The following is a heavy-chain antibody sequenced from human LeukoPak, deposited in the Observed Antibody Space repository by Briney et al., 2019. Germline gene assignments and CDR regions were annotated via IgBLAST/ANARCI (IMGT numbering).Heavy chain of an antibody. J-gene: IGHJ6*03. Sequence: ASVKVSCKASGYTFTSYGISWVRQAPGQGLEWMGWISAYNGNTNYAQKLQGRVTMTTDTSTSTAYMELRSLRSDDTAVYYCARDRGSSWDIVVVPAAVTTTRLGTHYYYMDVWGKGTTVTVSS. V-gene: IGHV1-18*01. D-gene: IGHD2-2*01. CDR1: GYTFTSYG. CDR3: ARDRGSSWDIVVVPAAVTTTRLGTHYYYMDV. CDR2: ISAYNGNT.